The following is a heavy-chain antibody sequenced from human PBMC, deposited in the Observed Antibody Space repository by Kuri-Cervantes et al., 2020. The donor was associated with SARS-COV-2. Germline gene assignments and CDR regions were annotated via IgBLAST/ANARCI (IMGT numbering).Heavy chain of an antibody. CDR3: SRGVQLWSQDNYYYYHIDV. Sequence: AAVKESCKASGYTFISYYRHGVRQAPGQGLEWMGIINPSGGSTNYAQKFQGRVTMTWETSTSKVYMVLSSLISEDTAVYYCSRGVQLWSQDNYYYYHIDVWGKGTTVTVSS. V-gene: IGHV1-46*01. CDR1: GYTFISYY. D-gene: IGHD5-18*01. CDR2: INPSGGST. J-gene: IGHJ6*03.